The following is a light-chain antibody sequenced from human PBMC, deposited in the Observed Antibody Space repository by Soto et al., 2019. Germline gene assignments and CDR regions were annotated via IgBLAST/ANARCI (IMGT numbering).Light chain of an antibody. Sequence: QSVLTQPPSAPGTPGQRVTISCSGSSSNIGSNYVYWYQQLPGTAPKLLIYRNNQRPSGVPDRFSGSKSGTSASLAISGLRSEDEADYYCAAWDDRLRGLYVFGIGTKVTVL. CDR3: AAWDDRLRGLYV. CDR1: SSNIGSNY. V-gene: IGLV1-47*01. J-gene: IGLJ1*01. CDR2: RNN.